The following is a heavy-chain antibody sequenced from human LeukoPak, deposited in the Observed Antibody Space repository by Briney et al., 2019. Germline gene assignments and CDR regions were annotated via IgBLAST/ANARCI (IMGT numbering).Heavy chain of an antibody. CDR3: ARPRGPLGIAFDI. Sequence: SETLSLTCTVSGGSISSYYWSWIRQPPGKGLEWIGYIYYSGSTNYNPSLKSRVTISVDTSKNQFSLKLSSVTAADTAVYYCARPRGPLGIAFDIWGQGTMVTVSS. D-gene: IGHD1-26*01. CDR1: GGSISSYY. J-gene: IGHJ3*02. CDR2: IYYSGST. V-gene: IGHV4-59*08.